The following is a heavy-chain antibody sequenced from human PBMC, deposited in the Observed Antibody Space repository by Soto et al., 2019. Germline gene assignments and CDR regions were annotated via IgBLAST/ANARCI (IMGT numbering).Heavy chain of an antibody. V-gene: IGHV4-34*01. CDR2: INHSGST. J-gene: IGHJ6*03. Sequence: QVHLQQWGAGLLRPSETLSLTCAVYGGSFSGYYWSWIRQPPGKGLEWIGAINHSGSTNYNPSLKSQFTISVDTSKSQFSLKLSSVTAADTAVYYCARAAMYYDFWSGSTYYYYYMDVWGKGTTVTVSS. CDR1: GGSFSGYY. CDR3: ARAAMYYDFWSGSTYYYYYMDV. D-gene: IGHD3-3*01.